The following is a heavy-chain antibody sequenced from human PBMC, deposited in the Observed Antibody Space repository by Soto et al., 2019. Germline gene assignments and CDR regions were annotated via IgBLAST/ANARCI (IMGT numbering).Heavy chain of an antibody. CDR3: ARTKYYYDSSGSLDY. CDR2: INPNSGGT. V-gene: IGHV1-2*04. D-gene: IGHD3-22*01. CDR1: VDTFTGYD. J-gene: IGHJ4*02. Sequence: ASVNVSCTASVDTFTGYDMQWVRQAPGQGLEWMGWINPNSGGTNYAQKFQGWVTMTRDTSISTAYMELSRLRSDDTAVYYCARTKYYYDSSGSLDYWGQGTLVTVSS.